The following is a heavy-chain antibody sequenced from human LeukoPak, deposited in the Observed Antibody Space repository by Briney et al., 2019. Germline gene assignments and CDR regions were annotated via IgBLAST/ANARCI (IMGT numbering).Heavy chain of an antibody. D-gene: IGHD2-15*01. V-gene: IGHV1-69*01. CDR3: ARYCSGGCCSADYYYMDV. J-gene: IGHJ6*03. Sequence: SVKVSCKASGGTFSSYAISWVRQAPGQGLEWMGGIIPIFGTANYAQKFQGGVTITADESTSTAYMELSSLRSEDTAVYYCARYCSGGCCSADYYYMDVWGKGTTVTVSS. CDR2: IIPIFGTA. CDR1: GGTFSSYA.